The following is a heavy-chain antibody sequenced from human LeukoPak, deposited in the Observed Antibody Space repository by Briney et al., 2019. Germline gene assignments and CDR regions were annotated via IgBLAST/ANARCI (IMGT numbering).Heavy chain of an antibody. J-gene: IGHJ6*03. CDR1: GGSFSGYY. Sequence: KTSETLSLTCAVYGGSFSGYYWSWIRQPPGKGLEWLGEINHSGSTNYNPSLKSRVTISVDTSKNQFSLKLSSVTAADTAVYYCARRERITMVRGVIMPYYYYYMDVWGKGTTVTVSS. V-gene: IGHV4-34*01. D-gene: IGHD3-10*01. CDR2: INHSGST. CDR3: ARRERITMVRGVIMPYYYYYMDV.